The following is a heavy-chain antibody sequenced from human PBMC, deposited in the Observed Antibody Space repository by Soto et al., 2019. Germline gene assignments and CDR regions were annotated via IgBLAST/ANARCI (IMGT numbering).Heavy chain of an antibody. Sequence: VAVISYDGSNKYYADSVKGRFTISRDNSKNTLYLQMNSLRAEDTAVYYCAKDGRTGTLDYYYGMDVWGQGTTVTVSS. CDR2: ISYDGSNK. CDR3: AKDGRTGTLDYYYGMDV. J-gene: IGHJ6*02. D-gene: IGHD1-7*01. V-gene: IGHV3-30*18.